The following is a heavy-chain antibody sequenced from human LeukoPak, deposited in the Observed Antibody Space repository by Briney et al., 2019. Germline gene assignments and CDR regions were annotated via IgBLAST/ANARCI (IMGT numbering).Heavy chain of an antibody. CDR2: INGDGSST. Sequence: GGSLRLSCAVSGFTFSNYWMHWVRQAPGKVLFWVSRINGDGSSTTYADSLKGRFTISRDNAKNTLYLQMNSLRAEDTAVYYCARTSEGGYFDYWGQGAVVTVSS. V-gene: IGHV3-74*01. CDR3: ARTSEGGYFDY. J-gene: IGHJ4*02. CDR1: GFTFSNYW.